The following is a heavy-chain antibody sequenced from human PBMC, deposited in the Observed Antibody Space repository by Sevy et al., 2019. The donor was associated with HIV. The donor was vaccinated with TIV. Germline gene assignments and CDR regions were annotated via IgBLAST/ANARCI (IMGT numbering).Heavy chain of an antibody. CDR3: ATGLGKSDFDY. J-gene: IGHJ4*02. D-gene: IGHD3-9*01. CDR2: IKSKIDGATR. Sequence: GGSLRLSCAASGFTFSNAWMSWVRQAPGKGLEWVGRIKSKIDGATRDLAAPVKGRITISRDDSRHTLYLQMNSLKTEDTGVYYCATGLGKSDFDYWGQGTLVTVSS. CDR1: GFTFSNAW. V-gene: IGHV3-15*01.